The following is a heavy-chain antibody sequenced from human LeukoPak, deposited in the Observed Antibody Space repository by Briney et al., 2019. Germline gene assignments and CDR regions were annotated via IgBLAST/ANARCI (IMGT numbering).Heavy chain of an antibody. D-gene: IGHD5-18*01. CDR2: ISSSGSTI. V-gene: IGHV3-11*01. Sequence: GGSLRLSCAASGFTFSDYYMSWIRQAPGKGLKWVSYISSSGSTIYYADSVKGRFTISRDNARNSLYLQMNSLRAEDTAVYCCARDRPGTAMATGWFDPWGQGTLVTVSS. CDR3: ARDRPGTAMATGWFDP. J-gene: IGHJ5*02. CDR1: GFTFSDYY.